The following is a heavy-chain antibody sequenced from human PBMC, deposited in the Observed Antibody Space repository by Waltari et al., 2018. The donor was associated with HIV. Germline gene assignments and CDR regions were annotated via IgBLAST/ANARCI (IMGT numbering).Heavy chain of an antibody. D-gene: IGHD3-22*01. CDR2: ISNSGGST. J-gene: IGHJ4*02. Sequence: EVQLLESGGGLVQPGGSLRLPCAASGFTFSSYARSWVRQAPGKGREWVSAISNSGGSTYYADSVKGRFSISRDNSKNTLYLQMNSLRDEDTAVYYCAKDLSSISMIIPRSYFDYWGQGTLVTVSS. V-gene: IGHV3-23*01. CDR1: GFTFSSYA. CDR3: AKDLSSISMIIPRSYFDY.